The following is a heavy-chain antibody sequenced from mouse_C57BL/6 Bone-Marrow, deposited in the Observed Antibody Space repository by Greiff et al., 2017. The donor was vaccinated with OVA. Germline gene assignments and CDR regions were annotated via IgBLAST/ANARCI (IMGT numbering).Heavy chain of an antibody. V-gene: IGHV5-12*01. CDR1: GFTFSDYY. Sequence: EVQRVESGGGLVQPGGSLKLSCAASGFTFSDYYMYWVRQTPEKRLEWVAYISNGGGSTYYPDTVKGRFTISRDNAKNTLYLQMSRLKSEDTAMYYCARHGYYGSSLYAMDYWGQGTSVTVSS. D-gene: IGHD1-1*01. CDR2: ISNGGGST. J-gene: IGHJ4*01. CDR3: ARHGYYGSSLYAMDY.